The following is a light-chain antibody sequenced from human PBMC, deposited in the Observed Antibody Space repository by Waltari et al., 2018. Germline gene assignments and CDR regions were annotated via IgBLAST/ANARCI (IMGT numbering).Light chain of an antibody. CDR2: KAS. J-gene: IGKJ1*01. CDR1: QSIRSW. V-gene: IGKV1-5*03. Sequence: DIQMTQSPSTLSASVGDRVTITCRASQSIRSWMAWYQPKPGKAPKLLIYKASNLESGVPSRFRGSGSGTEFTLTISSLQPDDFATYYCQQYSSDSTFGQGTKVEFK. CDR3: QQYSSDST.